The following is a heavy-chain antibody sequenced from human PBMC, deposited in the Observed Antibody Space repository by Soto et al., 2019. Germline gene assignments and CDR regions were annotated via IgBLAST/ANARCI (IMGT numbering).Heavy chain of an antibody. Sequence: EVQLVESGGGLVQPGGSLRLSCAASGYTFSSYWMHWVRQPPGKGLVWVSRINRDGRSTYYADSVKGRFTISRDNAKHTLYLQMNSLRAEDTAVYYCATHLPNYWGQGTLVTVSS. V-gene: IGHV3-74*01. CDR3: ATHLPNY. J-gene: IGHJ4*02. CDR2: INRDGRST. CDR1: GYTFSSYW.